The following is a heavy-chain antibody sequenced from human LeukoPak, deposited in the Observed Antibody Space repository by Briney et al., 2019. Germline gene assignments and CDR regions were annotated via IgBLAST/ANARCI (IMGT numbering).Heavy chain of an antibody. D-gene: IGHD6-13*01. V-gene: IGHV4-4*02. Sequence: SGTLSLTCAVSGGSISSSNWWSWVRQPPGKGLEWIGEIYHSGSTNYNPSLKSRVTISVDKSKNQFSLKLSSVTAADTAVYYCARSVAAAGTLDAFDIWGQGTMVTVSS. CDR1: GGSISSSNW. J-gene: IGHJ3*02. CDR2: IYHSGST. CDR3: ARSVAAAGTLDAFDI.